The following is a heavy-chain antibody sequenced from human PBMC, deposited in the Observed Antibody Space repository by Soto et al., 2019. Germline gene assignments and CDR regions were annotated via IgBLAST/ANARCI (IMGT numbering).Heavy chain of an antibody. V-gene: IGHV3-66*01. CDR1: GFTVSNSY. Sequence: GGSLRLSCAGSGFTVSNSYMSWVRQAPGKGLEWVSAIYSGGSTYYADSVKGRFTISRDNSRNTLYLQMNSLRAEDTAVYFCARCDGSATYCFFFAYWGQGTPVTVSS. D-gene: IGHD3-10*01. J-gene: IGHJ4*02. CDR3: ARCDGSATYCFFFAY. CDR2: IYSGGST.